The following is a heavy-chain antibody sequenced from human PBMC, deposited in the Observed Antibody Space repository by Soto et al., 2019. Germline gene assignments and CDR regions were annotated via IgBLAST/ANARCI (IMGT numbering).Heavy chain of an antibody. CDR2: ISAYNGNT. V-gene: IGHV1-18*01. J-gene: IGHJ6*03. CDR1: GYTFTSYG. D-gene: IGHD2-15*01. CDR3: ARAGVVAATLYYYMDV. Sequence: ALVKVSCKASGYTFTSYGISWVRQAPGQGLEWMGWISAYNGNTNYAQKLQGIVTMTTDTSTSTAYMELRSLRSDDTAVYYCARAGVVAATLYYYMDVWGKGTTVTVSS.